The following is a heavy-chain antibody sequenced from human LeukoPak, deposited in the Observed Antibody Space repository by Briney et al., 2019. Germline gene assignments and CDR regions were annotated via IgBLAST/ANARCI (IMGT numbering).Heavy chain of an antibody. CDR1: GYSISSGHY. CDR3: ARPLSGSSSWHGDAFDI. D-gene: IGHD6-13*01. CDR2: IYYSGST. Sequence: PSETLSLTCAVSGYSISSGHYWVWIRQPPGKGLEWIGSIYYSGSTYYDASLKSRVTISADTSKNQFSLKLSSVTAADTAVYYCARPLSGSSSWHGDAFDIWGQGTMVTVSS. V-gene: IGHV4-38-2*01. J-gene: IGHJ3*02.